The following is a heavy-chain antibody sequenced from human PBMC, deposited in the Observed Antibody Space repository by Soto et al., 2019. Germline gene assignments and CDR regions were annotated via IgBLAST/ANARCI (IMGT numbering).Heavy chain of an antibody. J-gene: IGHJ6*02. CDR3: AREIDGYYGMDV. Sequence: QVQLVQSGAEVKKPGSSVKVSCKASGGTFSTDSISWVRQAPGQGLEWRGGIIPMFGTANNEQKFQGRVTITADESTSTAYMELSSLRCEDTAVYFCAREIDGYYGMDVWGQGTTVTGAS. V-gene: IGHV1-69*12. CDR2: IIPMFGTA. CDR1: GGTFSTDS.